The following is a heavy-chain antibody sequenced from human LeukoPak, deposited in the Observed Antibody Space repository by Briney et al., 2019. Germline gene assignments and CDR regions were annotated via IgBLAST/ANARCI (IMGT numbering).Heavy chain of an antibody. D-gene: IGHD6-13*01. CDR3: ANSYSSSWGSNWFDP. CDR2: IRYGGSNK. CDR1: GFTFSSYG. Sequence: GGSLRLSCAASGFTFSSYGMHWVRQAPGKGLEWVAFIRYGGSNKYYADSVKGRFTIPRENSKNTLYLQMNRLRAEDTAVYYCANSYSSSWGSNWFDPWGQGTLVTVSS. J-gene: IGHJ5*02. V-gene: IGHV3-30*02.